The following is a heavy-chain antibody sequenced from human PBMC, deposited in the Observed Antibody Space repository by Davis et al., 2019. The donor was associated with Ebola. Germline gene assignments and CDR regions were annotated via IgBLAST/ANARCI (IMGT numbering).Heavy chain of an antibody. Sequence: AASVKVSCKASGGTFSTYDINWVRQAPGQGLEWMGRIIPMVGTATYAQKFQGRVTITADKSTSTAYMEMSGLRSEDTAVYYCARYLGRYDDHWGQGTLVTVSS. V-gene: IGHV1-69*04. D-gene: IGHD1-26*01. CDR3: ARYLGRYDDH. CDR2: IIPMVGTA. CDR1: GGTFSTYD. J-gene: IGHJ4*02.